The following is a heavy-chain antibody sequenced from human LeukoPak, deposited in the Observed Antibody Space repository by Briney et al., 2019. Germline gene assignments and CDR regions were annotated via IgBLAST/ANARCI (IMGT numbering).Heavy chain of an antibody. CDR2: IYYSGST. CDR3: ARASDYGDHGDY. Sequence: SETLSLTCTVSGGSISSYYWSWIRQPPGKGLEWIGYIYYSGSTSYNPSLKSRVTISVDTSKNQFSLKLSSVTAADTAVYYCARASDYGDHGDYWGQGTLVTVSS. CDR1: GGSISSYY. D-gene: IGHD4-17*01. J-gene: IGHJ4*02. V-gene: IGHV4-59*08.